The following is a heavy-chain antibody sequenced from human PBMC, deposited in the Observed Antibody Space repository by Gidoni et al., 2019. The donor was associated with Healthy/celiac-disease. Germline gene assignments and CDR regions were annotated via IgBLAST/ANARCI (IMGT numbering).Heavy chain of an antibody. V-gene: IGHV3-15*07. J-gene: IGHJ4*02. D-gene: IGHD3-3*01. CDR2: IKSNTDGGTT. CDR3: TTGSYYDFWSGYLRLTFDY. Sequence: EVQLVESGGGLVKPGGSLRLSCAASGFTFINAWMNWVRQAPGKGLEWVGRIKSNTDGGTTDYAAPVKGRFTISRDDSKNTLYLQMNSLKTEDTAVYYCTTGSYYDFWSGYLRLTFDYWGQGTLVTVSS. CDR1: GFTFINAW.